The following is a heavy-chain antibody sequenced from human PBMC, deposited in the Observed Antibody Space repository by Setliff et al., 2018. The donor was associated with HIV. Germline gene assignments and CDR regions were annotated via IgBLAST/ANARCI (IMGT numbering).Heavy chain of an antibody. D-gene: IGHD3-22*01. V-gene: IGHV1-2*02. CDR1: GYTFTGYY. CDR2: INPNSGGT. Sequence: ASVKVSCKASGYTFTGYYMHWVRQAPGQGLEWMGWINPNSGGTNYAQKFQGRVTMTRDTSISTAFMELSSLTSEDSAVYYCARGGGSSYLYDSRGSEYFQFWGQGALVTVSS. J-gene: IGHJ1*01. CDR3: ARGGGSSYLYDSRGSEYFQF.